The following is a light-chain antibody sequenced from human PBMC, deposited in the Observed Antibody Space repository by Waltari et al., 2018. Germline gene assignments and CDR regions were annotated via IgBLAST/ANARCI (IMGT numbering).Light chain of an antibody. CDR1: QSVLYSSNNKNY. Sequence: DIVMTQSPDSLAVSLCERATINCKSSQSVLYSSNNKNYLAWYQQKPGQPPKLLIYWASTRESGAPDRFSGSGSGTDFTLTISSLQAEDVAVYYCQQYYDTPYTFGQGTKLEIK. J-gene: IGKJ2*01. CDR3: QQYYDTPYT. CDR2: WAS. V-gene: IGKV4-1*01.